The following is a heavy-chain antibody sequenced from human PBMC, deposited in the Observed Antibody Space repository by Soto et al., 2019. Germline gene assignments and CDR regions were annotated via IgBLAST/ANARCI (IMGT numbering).Heavy chain of an antibody. V-gene: IGHV4-59*12. J-gene: IGHJ5*02. CDR2: IYYSGST. CDR3: AGGTNYYDRSGLNWFDP. Sequence: SLTLSLTCTVSGGSISSYYGSWIRQHPEKGLEWIGYIYYSGSTYYNPSLKSRLNISLDTSKKQFSLNLSSVTAADTTMYYCAGGTNYYDRSGLNWFDPWGQGTQVTVSS. CDR1: GGSISSYY. D-gene: IGHD3-22*01.